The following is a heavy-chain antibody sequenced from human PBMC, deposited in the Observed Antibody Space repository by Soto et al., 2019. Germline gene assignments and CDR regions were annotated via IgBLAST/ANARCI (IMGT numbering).Heavy chain of an antibody. CDR2: INPNGGYT. Sequence: QVQLVQSGAEVKEPGASVKVSCKASGYSFSNYYIHWVRQAPGQGLEWMGIINPNGGYTNYAQKFQGRVTVTSDTSTSTVYLELRSLSSEDTAIYYCARGRGSGTYYVPWGQGTLVTASS. CDR3: ARGRGSGTYYVP. J-gene: IGHJ5*02. V-gene: IGHV1-46*01. D-gene: IGHD3-16*01. CDR1: GYSFSNYY.